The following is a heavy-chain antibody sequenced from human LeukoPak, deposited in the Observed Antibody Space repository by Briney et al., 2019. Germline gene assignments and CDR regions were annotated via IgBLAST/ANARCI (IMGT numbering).Heavy chain of an antibody. CDR3: ARFGVDYDMDV. Sequence: PSETLSLTCSVSGGSISGHYWTWIRQPPEKGLEWIGQIHYTGKPDYNPSLKSRTTISVDTSKNQVSLQVSSVTAADSAIYYCARFGVDYDMDVWGHGTTVTVFS. CDR2: IHYTGKP. J-gene: IGHJ6*02. D-gene: IGHD3-16*01. V-gene: IGHV4-59*11. CDR1: GGSISGHY.